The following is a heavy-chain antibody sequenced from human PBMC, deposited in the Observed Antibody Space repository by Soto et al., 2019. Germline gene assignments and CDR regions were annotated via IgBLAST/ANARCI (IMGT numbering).Heavy chain of an antibody. V-gene: IGHV3-53*02. CDR3: ARDFRDLFTHDAFDI. J-gene: IGHJ3*02. CDR2: IYSGGST. Sequence: EVQLVETGGGLIQPGGSLRLSCAASGFTVSSNYMSWVRQAPGKGLEWVSVIYSGGSTYYADSVKGRFTISRDNSKNTLYLQMSSLRAEDTAVYYCARDFRDLFTHDAFDIWGQGTMVTVSS. CDR1: GFTVSSNY. D-gene: IGHD3-10*01.